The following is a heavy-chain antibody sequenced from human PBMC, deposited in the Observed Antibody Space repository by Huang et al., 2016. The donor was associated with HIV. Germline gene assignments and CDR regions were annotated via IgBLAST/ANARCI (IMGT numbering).Heavy chain of an antibody. J-gene: IGHJ5*02. Sequence: QVHLQESGPGLVKPSETLSLTCTVSGGSVSSGSYYWSWIRQPPGKGLELIGLIHYTGRTSYNPSLKSRVTISIDTSTHRFSLNLTSVTAADTAMYYCAAGLYQLWFDPWGQGTLVTVSS. CDR2: IHYTGRT. CDR1: GGSVSSGSYY. CDR3: AAGLYQLWFDP. D-gene: IGHD2-2*01. V-gene: IGHV4-61*03.